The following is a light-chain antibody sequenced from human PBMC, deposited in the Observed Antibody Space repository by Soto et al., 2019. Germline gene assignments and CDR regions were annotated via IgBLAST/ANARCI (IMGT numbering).Light chain of an antibody. CDR2: GAS. Sequence: EIVLTQSPGTLSLSPGERATLSCRASQSVTSNYLAWYQQKPGQAPRLLLFGASIRDTGIPDRFSGSGSGTEFTLTINRLEPEDSAVYYCQQYASAPFSLGPGTKVDIK. CDR1: QSVTSNY. J-gene: IGKJ3*01. CDR3: QQYASAPFS. V-gene: IGKV3-20*01.